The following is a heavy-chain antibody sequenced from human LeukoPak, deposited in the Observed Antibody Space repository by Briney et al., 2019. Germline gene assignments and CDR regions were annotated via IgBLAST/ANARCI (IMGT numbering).Heavy chain of an antibody. CDR3: GICYSDHSDYFDY. D-gene: IGHD4-17*01. CDR1: GFTFTNYW. V-gene: IGHV3-7*03. Sequence: GGSLRLSCAASGFTFTNYWMSWVRQSPGKGLEWVANINQDGSAKYYVDSVKGRFTISRDNAKNSLYLQMNSLRTDDTAVYYCGICYSDHSDYFDYWGQGTLVTVSS. CDR2: INQDGSAK. J-gene: IGHJ4*02.